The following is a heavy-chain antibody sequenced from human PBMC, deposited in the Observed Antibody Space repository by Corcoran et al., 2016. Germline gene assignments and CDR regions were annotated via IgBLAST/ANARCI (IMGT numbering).Heavy chain of an antibody. J-gene: IGHJ5*02. V-gene: IGHV4-61*01. CDR2: ISYSEYT. D-gene: IGHD1-1*01. CDR1: GGSVSSDSHF. CDR3: ARARERGTNWVDP. Sequence: QVQLQESGPGLVKPSETLSLTCTVSGGSVSSDSHFWSWIRQPPGKGLEWIGYISYSEYTNYNPSLKSRVTISVDTSKNQFSLKLSSVTAADTAVYYCARARERGTNWVDPWGQGTLVTVSS.